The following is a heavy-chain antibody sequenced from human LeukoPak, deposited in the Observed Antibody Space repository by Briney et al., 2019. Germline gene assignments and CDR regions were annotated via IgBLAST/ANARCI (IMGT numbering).Heavy chain of an antibody. Sequence: ASVKVSCKASGYTFTNYAMHWVRQAPGQGLEWMGIINPSGGSTSYAQKFQGRVTMTRDTSTSTVYMELSSLRSEDTAVYYCARDGYSGYDLGDDLDYWGQGTLVTVSS. CDR2: INPSGGST. V-gene: IGHV1-46*01. CDR3: ARDGYSGYDLGDDLDY. J-gene: IGHJ4*02. D-gene: IGHD5-12*01. CDR1: GYTFTNYA.